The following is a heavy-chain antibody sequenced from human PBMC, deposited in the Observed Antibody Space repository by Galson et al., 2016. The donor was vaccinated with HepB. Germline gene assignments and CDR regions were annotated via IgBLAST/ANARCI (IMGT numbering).Heavy chain of an antibody. J-gene: IGHJ3*02. Sequence: SVKVSCKASGGTFSSYTITWVRQAPGQGPEWMGGIIPLFRAPDYAQKFQGRLTITADESTTTAYMELSDLRSEDTAVYYCAREDNSHPSGLLHPSDIWGQGTMVIVSS. CDR1: GGTFSSYT. V-gene: IGHV1-69*13. CDR2: IIPLFRAP. D-gene: IGHD6-25*01. CDR3: AREDNSHPSGLLHPSDI.